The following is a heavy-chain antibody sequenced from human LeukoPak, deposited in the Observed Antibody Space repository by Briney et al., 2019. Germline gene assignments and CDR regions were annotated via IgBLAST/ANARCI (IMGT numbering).Heavy chain of an antibody. Sequence: SETLSLTCTVSGGSIRSDSHYWAWLRQPRGKGLEWFGSIYYSGSTYYNPSLENRVTISIGTSKNHFSLKLSSLSAADTSVYYCAKRDDSGGNLVDLWGQGTLVTVS. V-gene: IGHV4-39*02. CDR2: IYYSGST. CDR3: AKRDDSGGNLVDL. CDR1: GGSIRSDSHY. D-gene: IGHD3-22*01. J-gene: IGHJ4*02.